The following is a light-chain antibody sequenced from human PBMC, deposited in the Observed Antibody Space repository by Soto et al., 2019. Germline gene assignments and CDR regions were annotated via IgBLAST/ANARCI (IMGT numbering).Light chain of an antibody. Sequence: QLVLTQSSSASASLGSSVKLTCTLGSGHSSHIIAWHQQQPGKAPRFLMNLEGSGRYNKGSGVPERFSGASSGADRYLSISNLQSEDEADYYCETWDINTRVFGGGTKLTVL. CDR2: LEGSGRY. V-gene: IGLV4-60*03. J-gene: IGLJ3*02. CDR3: ETWDINTRV. CDR1: SGHSSHI.